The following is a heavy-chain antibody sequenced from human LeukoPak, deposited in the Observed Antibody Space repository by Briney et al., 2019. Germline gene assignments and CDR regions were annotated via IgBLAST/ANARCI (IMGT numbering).Heavy chain of an antibody. CDR2: INPNSGGT. J-gene: IGHJ3*02. CDR3: ARHAPQWLYAFDI. CDR1: GYTFTGYY. Sequence: ASVKVSCKASGYTFTGYYMHWVRQAPGQGLEWMGRINPNSGGTNYAQKFQGRVTMTRDTSISTAYMELSRLRSDDTAVYYCARHAPQWLYAFDIWGQGTMVTVSS. V-gene: IGHV1-2*06. D-gene: IGHD6-19*01.